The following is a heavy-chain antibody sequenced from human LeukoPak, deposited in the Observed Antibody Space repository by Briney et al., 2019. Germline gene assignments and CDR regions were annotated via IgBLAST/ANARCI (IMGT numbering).Heavy chain of an antibody. CDR1: GYTLTELS. D-gene: IGHD6-13*01. V-gene: IGHV1-24*01. J-gene: IGHJ4*02. Sequence: GASVTVSFKVSGYTLTELSMHWVRQAPGKGGEWMGGFDPEDGETIYAQKFQGRVTMTEDTSTDTACMELSSLRSEDTAVYYCAATSSSWYTVEYWGQGTLVTVSS. CDR3: AATSSSWYTVEY. CDR2: FDPEDGET.